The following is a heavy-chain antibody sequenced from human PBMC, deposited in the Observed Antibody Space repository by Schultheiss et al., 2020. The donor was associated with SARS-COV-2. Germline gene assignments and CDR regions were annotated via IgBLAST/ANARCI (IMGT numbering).Heavy chain of an antibody. CDR1: GFAFTNAW. V-gene: IGHV3-15*07. CDR3: ATMARYYYGSGSYSHSPFDFK. Sequence: GGSLRLSCATSGFAFTNAWMNWVRQPPGKGLEWVGRIKSKGDGGTIEYGSFVKGRFTISRDDSKNTVYLQMNSLDIEDTAVYYCATMARYYYGSGSYSHSPFDFKWGQGTLVTVSS. CDR2: IKSKGDGGTI. J-gene: IGHJ4*02. D-gene: IGHD3-10*01.